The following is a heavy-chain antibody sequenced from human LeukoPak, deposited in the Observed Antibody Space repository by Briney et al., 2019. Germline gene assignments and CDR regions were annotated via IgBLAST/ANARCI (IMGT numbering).Heavy chain of an antibody. CDR1: GYTLTESS. J-gene: IGHJ3*02. D-gene: IGHD3-10*01. CDR3: ASWDGSGSYGAFDI. Sequence: ASVKVSCKVSGYTLTESSMHWVRQAPGKGLEWMGGFDPEDGETIYAQKFQGRVTMTEDTSTDTAYMELSSLRSEDTAVYYCASWDGSGSYGAFDIWGQGTMVTVSS. CDR2: FDPEDGET. V-gene: IGHV1-24*01.